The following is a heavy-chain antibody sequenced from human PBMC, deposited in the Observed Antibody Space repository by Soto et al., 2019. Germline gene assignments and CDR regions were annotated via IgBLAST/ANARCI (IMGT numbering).Heavy chain of an antibody. J-gene: IGHJ6*02. CDR2: INPQTGGT. Sequence: QVQLVQSGAEVKTPGASVRVSCKASGYTFTGYYIHWVREAPGQGLEWMGWINPQTGGTSYAQKFQSRVTLSRDTSINTAYLELTRVRFDDAAVYFCARERYQVISDGMDVWGQGTTVTVSS. D-gene: IGHD2-2*01. CDR1: GYTFTGYY. CDR3: ARERYQVISDGMDV. V-gene: IGHV1-2*02.